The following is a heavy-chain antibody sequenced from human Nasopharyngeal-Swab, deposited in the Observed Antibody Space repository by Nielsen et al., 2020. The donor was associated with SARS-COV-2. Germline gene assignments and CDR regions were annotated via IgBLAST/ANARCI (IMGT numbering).Heavy chain of an antibody. CDR3: VKDLRGKYAFEI. D-gene: IGHD3-16*01. CDR2: INDYEDRL. CDR1: GFFFSRFA. V-gene: IGHV3-64D*08. Sequence: GESLKISCSVSGFFFSRFAMHWVRQAPGKGLEYVSTINDYEDRLYYADSVKGRFTISRDNSKNTLYLQMSSLRDEDTAVYWCVKDLRGKYAFEIWGQGTMVTVSS. J-gene: IGHJ3*02.